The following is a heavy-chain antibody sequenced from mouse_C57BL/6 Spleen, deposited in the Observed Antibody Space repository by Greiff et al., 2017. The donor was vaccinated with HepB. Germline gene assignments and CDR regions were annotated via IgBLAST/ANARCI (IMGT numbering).Heavy chain of an antibody. D-gene: IGHD2-2*01. J-gene: IGHJ3*01. V-gene: IGHV2-2*01. Sequence: QVHVKQSGPGLVQPSQSLSITCTVSGFSLTNYGVHWVRQSPGKGLEWLGVIWSGGSTDYNAAFISRLSISKDNSKSQVFFKMNSLQADDTAIYYCARNYGYDASAWFAYWGQGTLVTVSA. CDR1: GFSLTNYG. CDR2: IWSGGST. CDR3: ARNYGYDASAWFAY.